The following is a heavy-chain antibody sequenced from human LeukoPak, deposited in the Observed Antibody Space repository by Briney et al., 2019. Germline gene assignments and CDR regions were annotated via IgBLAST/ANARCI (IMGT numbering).Heavy chain of an antibody. D-gene: IGHD1-26*01. CDR2: INPNSGGT. CDR3: ARGEIVGATKLKIMPDY. CDR1: GYTFTGYY. V-gene: IGHV1-2*06. Sequence: ASVKVSCKASGYTFTGYYMHWVRQDPGQGLEWMGRINPNSGGTNYAQKFQGRVTMTRDTSISTAYMELSRLRSDDTAVYYCARGEIVGATKLKIMPDYWGQGTLVTVSS. J-gene: IGHJ4*02.